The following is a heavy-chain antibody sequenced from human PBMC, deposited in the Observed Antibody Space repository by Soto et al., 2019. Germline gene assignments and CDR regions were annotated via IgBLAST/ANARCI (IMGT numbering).Heavy chain of an antibody. J-gene: IGHJ6*02. CDR3: ARDFELGDYGGSLSDYGMDV. V-gene: IGHV6-1*01. Sequence: SQTLSLTCAISGDSVSSNSAAWNWIRQSPSRGLEWLGKTYYRSKWYNDYAVSVKSRITINPDTSKNQFSLQLNSVTPVDTAVYYCARDFELGDYGGSLSDYGMDVWGQGTTVTV. D-gene: IGHD4-17*01. CDR2: TYYRSKWYN. CDR1: GDSVSSNSAA.